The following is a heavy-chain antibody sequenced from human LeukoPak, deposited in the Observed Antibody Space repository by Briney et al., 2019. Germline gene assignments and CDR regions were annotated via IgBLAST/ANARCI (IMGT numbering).Heavy chain of an antibody. CDR1: GGSISSGGYS. V-gene: IGHV4-30-2*01. CDR2: IYHSGST. J-gene: IGHJ4*02. CDR3: ARQKGSASSWADFDY. D-gene: IGHD6-13*01. Sequence: PSQTLSLTCAVSGGSISSGGYSWSWIRQPPGKGLEWIGYIYHSGSTYYNPSLKSRVTLSVDMSKNQFSLSLTSVTATDTAVYYCARQKGSASSWADFDYWVQGTLVTVSA.